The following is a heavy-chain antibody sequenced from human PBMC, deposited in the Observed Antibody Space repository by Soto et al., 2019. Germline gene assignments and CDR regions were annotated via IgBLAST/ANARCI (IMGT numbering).Heavy chain of an antibody. J-gene: IGHJ6*02. V-gene: IGHV1-69*13. CDR3: ASQREGSGWLWGNRYYGMDV. CDR1: GGTFSSYA. Sequence: GASVKVSCKASGGTFSSYAISWVRQAPGQGLEWMGGIIPIFGTANYAQKFQGRVTITADESTGTAYMELSSLRSEDTAVYYCASQREGSGWLWGNRYYGMDVWGQGTTVTVSS. D-gene: IGHD6-19*01. CDR2: IIPIFGTA.